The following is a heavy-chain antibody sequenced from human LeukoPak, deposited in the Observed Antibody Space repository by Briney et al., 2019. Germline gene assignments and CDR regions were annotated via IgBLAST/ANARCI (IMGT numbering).Heavy chain of an antibody. J-gene: IGHJ6*03. CDR1: GFTLSTYT. Sequence: PGGSLRLSFAASGFTLSTYTMNGVRQAPGKGLEWVSGINWKGGSTGYEDSVKGRFTISRDNAKNSLYLQMNSLRAEDTALYYCARGGLTIFGVVNYMDVWGKGTTVTVSS. CDR3: ARGGLTIFGVVNYMDV. V-gene: IGHV3-20*03. CDR2: INWKGGST. D-gene: IGHD3-3*01.